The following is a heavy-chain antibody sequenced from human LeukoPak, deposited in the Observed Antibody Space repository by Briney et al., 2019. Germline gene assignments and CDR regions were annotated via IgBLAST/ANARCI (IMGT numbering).Heavy chain of an antibody. V-gene: IGHV3-23*01. CDR2: VSGSGGNI. CDR1: GFTFSSFT. J-gene: IGHJ4*02. Sequence: PGGSLRLSCAASGFTFSSFTMSWVRQAPGKGREWVSGVSGSGGNIHYADSVKGRFTISRDNSKNTLYLQMNSLRAEDTVVYYCAASLPNIVVVPATKGPFGYWGQGALVTVSS. CDR3: AASLPNIVVVPATKGPFGY. D-gene: IGHD2-2*01.